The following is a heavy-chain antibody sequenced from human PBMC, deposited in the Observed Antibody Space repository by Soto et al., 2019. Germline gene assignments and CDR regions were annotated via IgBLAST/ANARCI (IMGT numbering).Heavy chain of an antibody. V-gene: IGHV3-74*01. J-gene: IGHJ6*02. Sequence: GGSLRLSCEVSGLTYSTAWMHWVRQAPGKGLVWVSSINRDGSVTNYADSVKGRFTISRDSAEKTLYLQINSLRADDTGVYYCARDDIVVGPYMRIWGQGTTVTVYS. D-gene: IGHD2-2*01. CDR1: GLTYSTAW. CDR2: INRDGSVT. CDR3: ARDDIVVGPYMRI.